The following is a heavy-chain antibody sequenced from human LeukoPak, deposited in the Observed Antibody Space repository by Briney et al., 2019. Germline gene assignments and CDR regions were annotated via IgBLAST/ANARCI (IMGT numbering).Heavy chain of an antibody. CDR1: GGSISSYY. CDR3: ARVPQYYDYYMDV. Sequence: SETLSLTCTVSGGSISSYYWSWIRQPPAKGLEWIGYIYYSGSTNYNPSLKSRVTISVDTSKNQFSLKLSSVTAADTAVYYCARVPQYYDYYMDVWGKGTTVTVSS. V-gene: IGHV4-59*01. CDR2: IYYSGST. J-gene: IGHJ6*03.